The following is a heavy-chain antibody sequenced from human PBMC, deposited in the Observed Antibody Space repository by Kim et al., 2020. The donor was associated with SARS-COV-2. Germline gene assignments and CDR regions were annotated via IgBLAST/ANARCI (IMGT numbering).Heavy chain of an antibody. CDR3: ARGRFWRGAFDI. CDR2: ISPSGSTI. D-gene: IGHD3-10*01. V-gene: IGHV3-11*04. CDR1: RFTFSDYF. J-gene: IGHJ3*02. Sequence: GGSLRLSCAASRFTFSDYFMTWIRQTPGKGLEWLSYISPSGSTIYYADSVKGRFTISRDNAKKSLFLQMNSLRADDTAVYYCARGRFWRGAFDIWGQGTMVTVSS.